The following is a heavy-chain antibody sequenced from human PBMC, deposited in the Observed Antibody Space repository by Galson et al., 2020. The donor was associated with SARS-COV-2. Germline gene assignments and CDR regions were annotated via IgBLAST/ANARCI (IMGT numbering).Heavy chain of an antibody. J-gene: IGHJ6*03. Sequence: ASVKVSCKASGYTFTSYAMHWVRQDPGQRLEWMGWINAGNGNTKYSQKFQGRVTITRDTSASTAYMELSSLRSEDTAVYYCARDVLYYDILTVYYHYYYYMDVWGKGTTVTVSS. CDR3: ARDVLYYDILTVYYHYYYYMDV. CDR1: GYTFTSYA. D-gene: IGHD3-9*01. V-gene: IGHV1-3*01. CDR2: INAGNGNT.